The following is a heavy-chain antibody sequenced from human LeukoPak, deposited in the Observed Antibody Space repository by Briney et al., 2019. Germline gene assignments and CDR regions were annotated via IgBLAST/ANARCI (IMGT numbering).Heavy chain of an antibody. CDR3: ASPGAVLLWFGELT. J-gene: IGHJ4*02. CDR2: IYPGDSDT. CDR1: GYHFTSYW. Sequence: GGSLQISCKGSGYHFTSYWIGWVRQVPGKGLEWMGIIYPGDSDTRYSPSFQGQVTISADKSISTAYLQWSSLKASDTAMYYCASPGAVLLWFGELTWGQGTLVTVSS. D-gene: IGHD3-10*01. V-gene: IGHV5-51*01.